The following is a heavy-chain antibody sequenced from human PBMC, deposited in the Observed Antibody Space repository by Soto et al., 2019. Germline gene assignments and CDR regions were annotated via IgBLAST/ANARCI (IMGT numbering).Heavy chain of an antibody. CDR1: GFTFSSYG. CDR3: ARAVSLTFGRVIAGGNYFDY. CDR2: IWYDGSNK. D-gene: IGHD3-16*02. Sequence: GGSLRLSCAASGFTFSSYGMHWVRQAPGKGLEWVAVIWYDGSNKYYEDSVKGRFTIPRIMSKNTLYLQMNSLRAEDTAVFYCARAVSLTFGRVIAGGNYFDYWGQGTLVTVSS. J-gene: IGHJ4*02. V-gene: IGHV3-33*01.